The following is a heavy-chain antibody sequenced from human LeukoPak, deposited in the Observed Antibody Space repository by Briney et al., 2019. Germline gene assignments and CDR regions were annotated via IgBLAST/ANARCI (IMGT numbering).Heavy chain of an antibody. D-gene: IGHD4-11*01. J-gene: IGHJ4*02. V-gene: IGHV3-33*06. CDR3: AEDAQRGFDYSNSLEH. CDR1: GFTFSHFG. CDR2: IWSDATNQ. Sequence: GTSLRLSCEASGFTFSHFGMHWVRQAPGKGLEWVAVIWSDATNQYYGDSVKGRFTISRDNFKKTVSLQMDSLRAEDTAVYYCAEDAQRGFDYSNSLEHWGQGSLVTVSS.